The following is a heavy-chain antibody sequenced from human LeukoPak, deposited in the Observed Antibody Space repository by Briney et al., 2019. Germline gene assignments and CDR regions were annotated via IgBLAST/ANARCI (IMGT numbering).Heavy chain of an antibody. Sequence: ASVKVSCTASGYTFTGYYIHWVRQAPGQGLEWMGRINPNNGGTNYAQKFQGRVTMTRDMSMSTAYMELSRLRSVDTAVYYCAGEDNSSGYRPFDIWGQGTMVTVPS. CDR1: GYTFTGYY. D-gene: IGHD3-22*01. CDR3: AGEDNSSGYRPFDI. CDR2: INPNNGGT. J-gene: IGHJ3*02. V-gene: IGHV1-2*06.